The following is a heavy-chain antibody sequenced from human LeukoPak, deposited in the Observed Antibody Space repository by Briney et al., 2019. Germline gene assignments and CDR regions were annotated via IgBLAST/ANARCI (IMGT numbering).Heavy chain of an antibody. CDR2: ISWNGGST. CDR1: GFTFDDYA. J-gene: IGHJ4*02. CDR3: ARWVRYDYHYFDY. Sequence: GGSLRLSCAASGFTFDDYAMHWVRQAPGKGLEWVSGISWNGGSTGYADSVKGRFTISRDNAKNSLYLQMNSLRAEDTALYYCARWVRYDYHYFDYWGQGTLVTVSS. V-gene: IGHV3-20*04. D-gene: IGHD5-12*01.